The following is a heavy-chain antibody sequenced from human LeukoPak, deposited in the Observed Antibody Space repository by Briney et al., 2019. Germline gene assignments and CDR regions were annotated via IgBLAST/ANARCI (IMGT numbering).Heavy chain of an antibody. V-gene: IGHV1-46*01. D-gene: IGHD5-18*01. J-gene: IGHJ4*02. CDR3: ARAVGSYGLDY. CDR2: INPSGGST. Sequence: ASVKVSCKASGYTFTSYYMHWVRQAPGQGLEWTGIINPSGGSTSYAQKFQGRVTMTRDTSTSTVYMELSSLRSEDTAVYYCARAVGSYGLDYWGQGTLVTVSS. CDR1: GYTFTSYY.